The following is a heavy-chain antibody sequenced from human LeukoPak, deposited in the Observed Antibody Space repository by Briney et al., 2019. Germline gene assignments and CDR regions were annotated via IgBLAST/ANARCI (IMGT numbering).Heavy chain of an antibody. V-gene: IGHV4-30-2*01. CDR2: IYHSGST. J-gene: IGHJ3*02. D-gene: IGHD4-17*01. Sequence: PSETLSLTCAVSGGSISSGGYSWSWIRQPPGKGLEWIGYIYHSGSTYYNPSLKSRVTISVDRSKNQFSLKLSSVTAADTAVYYYARAGMTTVTTWAFDIWGQGTMVTVSS. CDR1: GGSISSGGYS. CDR3: ARAGMTTVTTWAFDI.